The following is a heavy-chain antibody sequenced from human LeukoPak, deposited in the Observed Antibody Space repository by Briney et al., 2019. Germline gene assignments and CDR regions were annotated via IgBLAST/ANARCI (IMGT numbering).Heavy chain of an antibody. CDR1: GGTFSSYA. Sequence: ASVRASCKASGGTFSSYAISWVRQAPGQGLEWMGWINPNSGGTNYAQKFQGRVTMTRDTSISTAYMELSRLRSDDTAVYYCARDSDGMDVWGQGTTVTVSS. J-gene: IGHJ6*02. V-gene: IGHV1-2*02. CDR3: ARDSDGMDV. CDR2: INPNSGGT.